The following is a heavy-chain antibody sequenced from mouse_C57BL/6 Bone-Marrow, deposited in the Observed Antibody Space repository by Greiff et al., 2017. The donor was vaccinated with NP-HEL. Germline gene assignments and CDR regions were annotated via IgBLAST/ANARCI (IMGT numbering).Heavy chain of an antibody. Sequence: VQLQQPGAELVKPGASVKMSCKASGYTFTSYWITWVKQRPGQGLEWIGDIYPGSGSTNYNEKFKSKATLTVDTSSSTAYMQLSSLTSEDSAVYYCARRGLEGAWFAYWGQGTLVTVSA. CDR3: ARRGLEGAWFAY. J-gene: IGHJ3*01. D-gene: IGHD2-4*01. V-gene: IGHV1-55*01. CDR2: IYPGSGST. CDR1: GYTFTSYW.